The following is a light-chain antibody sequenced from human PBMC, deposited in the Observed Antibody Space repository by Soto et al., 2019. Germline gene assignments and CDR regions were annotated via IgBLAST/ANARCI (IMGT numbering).Light chain of an antibody. Sequence: DIVMTQSPDSLAVSLGERATINCKSSQSVLYSSNNKNCIAWYQQKPGQPPKLLISWASTRESGVPDRFSGSGSGTDFTLTISSLQAEDVAVYYSQQYYSIVTFGQGTKVEIK. V-gene: IGKV4-1*01. CDR2: WAS. CDR3: QQYYSIVT. CDR1: QSVLYSSNNKNC. J-gene: IGKJ1*01.